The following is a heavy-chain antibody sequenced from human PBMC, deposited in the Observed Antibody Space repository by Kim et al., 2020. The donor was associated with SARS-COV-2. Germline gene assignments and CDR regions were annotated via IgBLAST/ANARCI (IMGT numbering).Heavy chain of an antibody. V-gene: IGHV3-7*01. CDR2: IKQDGSET. CDR1: GITFSDYW. J-gene: IGHJ4*02. CDR3: ESGSAFASGSFFRHFDY. Sequence: GGSLRLSCAASGITFSDYWVTWVRQAPGKGLEWVANIKQDGSETNYVDSVRGRYIITRDSAKNSVYLQMNSLRAEDTALYYCESGSAFASGSFFRHFDYWGQGTLVTVSS. D-gene: IGHD3-10*01.